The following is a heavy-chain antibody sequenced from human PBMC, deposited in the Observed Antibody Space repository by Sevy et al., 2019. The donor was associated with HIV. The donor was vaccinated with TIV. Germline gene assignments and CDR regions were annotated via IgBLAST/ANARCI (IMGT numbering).Heavy chain of an antibody. J-gene: IGHJ2*01. D-gene: IGHD3-10*01. CDR3: TRVGSLWYFDL. Sequence: GGSLRLSCAASGLTFSDHYMDWVRQAPGKGLEWVGGVRKKVNSYTTEYAASVKDRFTISRDDSQNSLYLQMNSLKTEDTAVDYCTRVGSLWYFDLWGRGTLVTVSS. CDR2: VRKKVNSYTT. V-gene: IGHV3-72*01. CDR1: GLTFSDHY.